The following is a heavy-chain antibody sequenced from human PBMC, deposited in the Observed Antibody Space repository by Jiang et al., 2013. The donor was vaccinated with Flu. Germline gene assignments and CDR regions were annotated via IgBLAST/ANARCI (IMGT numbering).Heavy chain of an antibody. J-gene: IGHJ6*02. CDR3: ARDLPDLYSSSWLGYYYGMDV. CDR1: GGTFSHYA. CDR2: IIPIVGTA. Sequence: KPGSSVKVSCKASGGTFSHYAISWVRQAPGQGLEWMGGIIPIVGTAKYAQKFQGRVTITADESTSTAYMELSSLRSEDTAVYYCARDLPDLYSSSWLGYYYGMDVWGQGTTVTVSS. V-gene: IGHV1-69*01. D-gene: IGHD6-13*01.